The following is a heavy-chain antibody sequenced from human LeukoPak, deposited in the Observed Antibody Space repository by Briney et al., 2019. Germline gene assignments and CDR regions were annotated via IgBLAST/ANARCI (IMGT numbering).Heavy chain of an antibody. CDR1: GFTFDDYA. CDR3: AKDIGSSSWSPALRYYGMDV. V-gene: IGHV3-43D*03. D-gene: IGHD6-13*01. Sequence: GGSLRLSCAASGFTFDDYAMHWVRQAPGKGLEWVSLISWDGGSTYYADSVKGRFTISRDNSKNSLYLQMNSLRAEDTALYYCAKDIGSSSWSPALRYYGMDVWGQGTTVTVSS. J-gene: IGHJ6*02. CDR2: ISWDGGST.